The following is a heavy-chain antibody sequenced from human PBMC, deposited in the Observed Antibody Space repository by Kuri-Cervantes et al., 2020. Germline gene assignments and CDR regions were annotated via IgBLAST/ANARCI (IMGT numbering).Heavy chain of an antibody. Sequence: ETLSLTCTVSGGSISSSSYYWGWVRQAPGKGLEWVSVIYSGGSTYYADSVKGRFTISRDNSKNTLYLQMNSLRAEDTAVYYCARDWRLRYFDWLDYGMDVWGQGTTVTVSS. J-gene: IGHJ6*02. D-gene: IGHD3-9*01. V-gene: IGHV3-53*05. CDR1: GGSISSSSYY. CDR3: ARDWRLRYFDWLDYGMDV. CDR2: IYSGGST.